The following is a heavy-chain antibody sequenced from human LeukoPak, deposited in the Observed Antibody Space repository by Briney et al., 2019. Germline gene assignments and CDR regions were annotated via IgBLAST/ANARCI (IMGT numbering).Heavy chain of an antibody. D-gene: IGHD1-14*01. V-gene: IGHV3-7*01. J-gene: IGHJ5*01. CDR1: GVTFSSYW. CDR3: AKEGASPILTYDS. Sequence: SGGSLRLSCAASGVTFSSYWMNWVRQAPGKGLEGVANIKQDGNEKYYVDSVKGRFPISRANAKTSLYLQMDSLRAEDTAVYYCAKEGASPILTYDSWGQGALVTVSS. CDR2: IKQDGNEK.